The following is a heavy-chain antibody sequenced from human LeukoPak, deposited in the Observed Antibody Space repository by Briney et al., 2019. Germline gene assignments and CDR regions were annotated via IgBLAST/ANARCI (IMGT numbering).Heavy chain of an antibody. CDR3: ASGIYYASVHTWSPV. Sequence: GGSLRLSCAASGFSFSSYSMNWVRQATGKGLEWVSSISYSSAYIYYIDSVKGRFTISRDDAKNSLYLQMNSLGAEDTAVYYCASGIYYASVHTWSPVWGQGILVTVSS. CDR2: ISYSSAYI. J-gene: IGHJ4*02. D-gene: IGHD3-10*01. V-gene: IGHV3-21*01. CDR1: GFSFSSYS.